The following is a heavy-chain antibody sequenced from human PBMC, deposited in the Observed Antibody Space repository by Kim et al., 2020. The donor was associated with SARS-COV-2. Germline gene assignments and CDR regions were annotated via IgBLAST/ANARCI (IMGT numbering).Heavy chain of an antibody. V-gene: IGHV1-2*06. CDR1: GYNFRDFH. CDR2: INHVNNNV. CDR3: ARGGEWVILPLDV. Sequence: ASVKVSCQTSGYNFRDFHLHWVRQAPGQGLQWMARINHVNNNVVYSPKFQGRVNLTRDTSISKIYLEVTTLKTDDTAVYFCARGGEWVILPLDVWDQGTL. J-gene: IGHJ4*02. D-gene: IGHD2-21*01.